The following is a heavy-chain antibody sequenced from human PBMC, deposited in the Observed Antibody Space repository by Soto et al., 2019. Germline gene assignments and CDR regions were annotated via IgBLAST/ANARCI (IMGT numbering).Heavy chain of an antibody. Sequence: SETLSLTCTVSGGSISSNDWWSWVRQPPGKGLEWIGEIYHSGRTNYNPSLKSRVTISVDESKSQFSLNLSSVTAADTAVYYCAGQVNTAYIYNLWGQGSLVTGSS. CDR2: IYHSGRT. J-gene: IGHJ4*02. CDR3: AGQVNTAYIYNL. V-gene: IGHV4-4*02. CDR1: GGSISSNDW. D-gene: IGHD1-20*01.